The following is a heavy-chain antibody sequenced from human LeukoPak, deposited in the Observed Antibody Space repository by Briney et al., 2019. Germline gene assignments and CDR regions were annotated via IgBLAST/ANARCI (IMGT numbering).Heavy chain of an antibody. CDR2: ISGSGGST. CDR1: GFTFSSYA. D-gene: IGHD3-3*01. J-gene: IGHJ3*02. V-gene: IGHV3-23*01. CDR3: AKEGPEYYDFWRGDYGLAFDI. Sequence: GGSLRLSCAASGFTFSSYAMSWVRQAPGKGLEWVSAISGSGGSTYYADSVKGRFTISRDNSKNTLYLQMNSLRAEDTAVYYCAKEGPEYYDFWRGDYGLAFDIWSQGTMVTVSS.